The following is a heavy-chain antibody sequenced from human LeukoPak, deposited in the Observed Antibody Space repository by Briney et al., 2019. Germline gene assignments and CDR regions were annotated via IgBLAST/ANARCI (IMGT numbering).Heavy chain of an antibody. Sequence: SETLSLTCTVSGGSISSGGYSWSWIRQHPGKGLEWIGYIYYSGSTYYNPSLKSRVTISVDTSKNQFSLKLSSVTAADTAVYYCARHSSSSISYWGQGTLVTVSS. V-gene: IGHV4-31*03. CDR1: GGSISSGGYS. D-gene: IGHD6-6*01. J-gene: IGHJ4*02. CDR3: ARHSSSSISY. CDR2: IYYSGST.